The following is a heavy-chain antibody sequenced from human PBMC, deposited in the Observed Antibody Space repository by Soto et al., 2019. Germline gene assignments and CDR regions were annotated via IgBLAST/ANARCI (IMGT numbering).Heavy chain of an antibody. CDR1: ASTFTGYT. CDR2: ISAFNGNT. J-gene: IGHJ5*02. CDR3: ARGTVTSGRWFGP. D-gene: IGHD4-17*01. Sequence: QVHLVQSGTEVKEPGASVKVSCKASASTFTGYTINWVRQAPGQGLEWMGWISAFNGNTKYAGNFEGRVTMTTNPSTTAAYMELTSLTFDDSAVYFCARGTVTSGRWFGPWGQGTLVSVSS. V-gene: IGHV1-18*01.